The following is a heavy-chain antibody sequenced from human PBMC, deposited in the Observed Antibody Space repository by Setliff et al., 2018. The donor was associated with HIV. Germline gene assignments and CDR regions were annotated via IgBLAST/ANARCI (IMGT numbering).Heavy chain of an antibody. CDR3: TLKHT. D-gene: IGHD2-21*01. CDR2: TRSKIDGGTT. V-gene: IGHV3-15*01. J-gene: IGHJ5*02. CDR1: GFTFSNVW. Sequence: GGSLRLSCTASGFTFSNVWMSWVRQAPGKGLEWVGRTRSKIDGGTTDYATPVKGRFTISRDDSKTTVYLQMNSLKTEDTAVYYCTLKHTWGQGTLVTVSS.